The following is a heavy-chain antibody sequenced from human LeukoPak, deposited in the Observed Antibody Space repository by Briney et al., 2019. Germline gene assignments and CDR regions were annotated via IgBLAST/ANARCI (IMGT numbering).Heavy chain of an antibody. CDR1: GFTFSSYA. D-gene: IGHD3-3*01. CDR2: ISGSGGST. CDR3: AKERDYDFWSGEGAFDI. J-gene: IGHJ3*02. V-gene: IGHV3-23*01. Sequence: PGGSLRLSCAASGFTFSSYAMIWVRQAPGKGLEWVSAISGSGGSTYYADSVKGRFTISRDNSKNTLYLQMNSLRAEDTAVYYCAKERDYDFWSGEGAFDIWGQGTMVTVSS.